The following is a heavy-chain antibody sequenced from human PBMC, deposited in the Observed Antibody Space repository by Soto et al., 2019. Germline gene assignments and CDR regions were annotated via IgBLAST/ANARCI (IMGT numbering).Heavy chain of an antibody. D-gene: IGHD3-22*01. V-gene: IGHV3-33*01. CDR3: ARGFYYDVSGYHGDYGVDV. J-gene: IGHJ6*02. CDR2: IWYDGSNK. Sequence: GSLRLSCAASGFTFSLYGMHWVRQAPGKGLEWVAVIWYDGSNKYYADSVRGRFTISRDNSKNTLYLQMNSLRAEDTAVYFCARGFYYDVSGYHGDYGVDVWGQGTTVTVSS. CDR1: GFTFSLYG.